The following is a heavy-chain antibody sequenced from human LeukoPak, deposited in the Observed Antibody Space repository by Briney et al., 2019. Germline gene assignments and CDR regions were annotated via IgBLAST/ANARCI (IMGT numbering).Heavy chain of an antibody. Sequence: SETLSLTCTVSGGSITDYYWSWIRQPAGKGLEWIGHIYKSGSTDYNPSLKSRVTMSMDTSKSQFSLNLRSVTAADTAVYYCARDDRVSGTFLLWFDPWGQGTLVTVSS. D-gene: IGHD1-26*01. J-gene: IGHJ5*02. V-gene: IGHV4-4*07. CDR1: GGSITDYY. CDR2: IYKSGST. CDR3: ARDDRVSGTFLLWFDP.